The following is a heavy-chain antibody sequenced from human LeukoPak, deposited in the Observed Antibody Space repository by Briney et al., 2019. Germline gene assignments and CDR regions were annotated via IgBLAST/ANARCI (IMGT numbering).Heavy chain of an antibody. CDR3: ACRDLTSTWSYP. V-gene: IGHV5-51*01. Sequence: GASLQISCKGIGYSFTSYWIGGGRPLPGKGLEWMGVIFPGDSRTRYNPSFQGQVTISVDKSISTAYLQWVSLKASDTAMYYCACRDLTSTWSYPWGQGTLVTVSS. CDR1: GYSFTSYW. J-gene: IGHJ5*02. CDR2: IFPGDSRT. D-gene: IGHD2-2*01.